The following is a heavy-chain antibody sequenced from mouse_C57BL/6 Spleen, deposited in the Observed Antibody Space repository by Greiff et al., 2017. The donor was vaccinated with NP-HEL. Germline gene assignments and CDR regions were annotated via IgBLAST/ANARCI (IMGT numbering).Heavy chain of an antibody. J-gene: IGHJ1*03. D-gene: IGHD1-1*01. CDR3: ARHEGGYYYGSREDPGYLDV. V-gene: IGHV1-62-2*01. Sequence: VQLQQSGAELVKPGASVKLSCKASGYTFTEYTIHWVKQRSGQGLEWIGWFYPGSGSIKYNEKFKDKATLTADKSSSTVYMELSRLTSEDSAVYFCARHEGGYYYGSREDPGYLDVGGTGTTVTVSS. CDR1: GYTFTEYT. CDR2: FYPGSGSI.